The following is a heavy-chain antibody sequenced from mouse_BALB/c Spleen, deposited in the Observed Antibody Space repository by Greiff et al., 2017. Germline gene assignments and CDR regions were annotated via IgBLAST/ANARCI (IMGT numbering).Heavy chain of an antibody. CDR2: INPYNDGT. V-gene: IGHV1-14*01. J-gene: IGHJ1*01. CDR1: GYTFTSYV. CDR3: ARSYYYGSSYAGGYFDV. D-gene: IGHD1-1*01. Sequence: VQLQQSGPELVKPGASVKMSCKASGYTFTSYVMHWVKQKPGQGLEWIGYINPYNDGTKYNEKFKGKATLTSDKSSSTAYMELSSLTSEDSAVYYCARSYYYGSSYAGGYFDVWGAGTTVTVSS.